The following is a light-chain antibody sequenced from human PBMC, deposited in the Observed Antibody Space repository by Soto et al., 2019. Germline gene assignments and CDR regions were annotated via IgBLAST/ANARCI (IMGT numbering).Light chain of an antibody. Sequence: EIVLTQSPATLSLSPGERATLSCGASQSVSRYLAWYQHKVGQAPRLLIYDASSRATGIPARFSGSGSGTDFTLTISRLEPEDFAVYYCQQYGSSGTFGQGTKVDIK. CDR1: QSVSRY. CDR3: QQYGSSGT. J-gene: IGKJ1*01. CDR2: DAS. V-gene: IGKV3D-20*01.